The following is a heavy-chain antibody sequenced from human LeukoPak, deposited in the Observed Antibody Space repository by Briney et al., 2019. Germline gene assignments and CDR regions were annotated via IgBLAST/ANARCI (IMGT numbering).Heavy chain of an antibody. CDR2: LYSGGTT. V-gene: IGHV3-53*01. D-gene: IGHD6-19*01. J-gene: IGHJ4*02. CDR3: ARYFSGWSWGY. Sequence: GGSLRLSCAASGFTVSGSYMTWVRQAPGKGLEWVSILYSGGTTYYADSVKGRFTISIDNSKNTLYLQMNSLRAEDTAVYYCARYFSGWSWGYWGQGTLVTVSS. CDR1: GFTVSGSY.